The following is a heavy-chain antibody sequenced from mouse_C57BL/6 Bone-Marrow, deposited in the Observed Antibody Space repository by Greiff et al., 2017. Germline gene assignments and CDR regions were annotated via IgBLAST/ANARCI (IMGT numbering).Heavy chain of an antibody. D-gene: IGHD1-1*01. J-gene: IGHJ3*01. V-gene: IGHV1-81*01. CDR1: GYTFTSYG. CDR3: ASYFGSSYPAWFAY. CDR2: IYPRSGNT. Sequence: QVQLQQSGAELARPGASVKLSCKASGYTFTSYGISWVKQRTGQGLEWIGEIYPRSGNTYYNEKFKGKATLTADKSSSTAYMELRSLTSEDSAVYFGASYFGSSYPAWFAYWGQGTLVTVSA.